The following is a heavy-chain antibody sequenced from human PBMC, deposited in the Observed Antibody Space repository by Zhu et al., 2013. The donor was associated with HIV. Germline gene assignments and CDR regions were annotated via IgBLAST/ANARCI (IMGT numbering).Heavy chain of an antibody. D-gene: IGHD3-10*01. CDR2: IIPIFGTP. CDR3: ARDRVRGVINYFDY. V-gene: IGHV1-69*01. CDR1: GYTFTSYY. J-gene: IGHJ4*02. Sequence: QVQLVQSGAEVKKPGASVKVSCKASGYTFTSYYMHWVRQAPGQGLEWMGGIIPIFGTPNYAQKFQGRVTITADESTSTAYMELSSLRSEDTAVYYCARDRVRGVINYFDYWGQGTLVTVSS.